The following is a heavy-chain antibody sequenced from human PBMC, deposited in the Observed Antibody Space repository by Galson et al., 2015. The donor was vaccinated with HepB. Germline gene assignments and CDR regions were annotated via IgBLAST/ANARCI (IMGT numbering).Heavy chain of an antibody. D-gene: IGHD3-22*01. J-gene: IGHJ3*02. V-gene: IGHV1-18*01. CDR1: GYTFTSYG. CDR3: AREKIYDSSGYYQQAGDAFDI. CDR2: ISAYNGNT. Sequence: SVKVSCKASGYTFTSYGISWVRQAPGQGLEWMGWISAYNGNTNYAQKLQGRVTMTTDTSTSTAYMELRSLRSDDTAVYYCAREKIYDSSGYYQQAGDAFDIWGQGTMVTVSS.